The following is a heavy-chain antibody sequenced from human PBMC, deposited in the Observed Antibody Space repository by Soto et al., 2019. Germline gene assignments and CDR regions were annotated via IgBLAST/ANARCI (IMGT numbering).Heavy chain of an antibody. Sequence: QVQLVESGGGVVQPGRSLRLSCAASGFTFSSYGMHWVRQAPGKGLEWVAVISYDGSNKYYADSVKGRFTISRDNSKNTLYLPMNSLRAEDTDVYYCANGAEKYSSGWYDYFDYWGQGTLVTVSS. V-gene: IGHV3-30*18. CDR1: GFTFSSYG. CDR3: ANGAEKYSSGWYDYFDY. CDR2: ISYDGSNK. J-gene: IGHJ4*02. D-gene: IGHD6-19*01.